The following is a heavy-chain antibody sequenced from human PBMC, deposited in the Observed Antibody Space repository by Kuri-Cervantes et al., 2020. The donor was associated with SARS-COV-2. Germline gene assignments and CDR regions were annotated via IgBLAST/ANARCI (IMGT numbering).Heavy chain of an antibody. CDR3: ARDPNYYDSSGYYYFDY. V-gene: IGHV4-61*09. J-gene: IGHJ4*02. CDR1: GGSISSGSYY. Sequence: SCTVSGGSISSGSYYWSWIRQPAGKGLEWIGHIYTSGSTNYNPSLKSRVTISVDTSKNQFSLKLSSVTAADTAVYYCARDPNYYDSSGYYYFDYWGQGTLVTVSS. D-gene: IGHD3-22*01. CDR2: IYTSGST.